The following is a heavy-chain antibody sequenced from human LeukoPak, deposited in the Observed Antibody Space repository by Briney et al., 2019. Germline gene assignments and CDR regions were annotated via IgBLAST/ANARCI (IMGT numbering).Heavy chain of an antibody. D-gene: IGHD3-22*01. CDR2: IYYSGST. V-gene: IGHV4-31*03. CDR1: GGSISSGGYY. CDR3: ARAPAYYYDSSGYAFDY. J-gene: IGHJ4*02. Sequence: KPSETLSLTCTVSGGSISSGGYYWSWIRQHPGKGLEWIGYIYYSGSTYYNPSLKSRVTISVDTSKNQFSLKLSSVTAADTAVYYCARAPAYYYDSSGYAFDYWGQGTLVTVSS.